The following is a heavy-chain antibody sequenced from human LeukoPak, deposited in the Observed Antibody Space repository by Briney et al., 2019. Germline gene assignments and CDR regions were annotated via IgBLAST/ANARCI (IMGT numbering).Heavy chain of an antibody. D-gene: IGHD3-10*01. V-gene: IGHV3-48*03. CDR2: ISSSGSTI. CDR1: GFTFSSYE. Sequence: GGSLRLSCAASGFTFSSYEMNWVRQAPGKGLEWVSYISSSGSTIYYADSVKGRFTISRDNAKNSLYLQMNSLRAEDTAVYYCATTMVRGFYMDYWGQGTLVTVYS. J-gene: IGHJ4*02. CDR3: ATTMVRGFYMDY.